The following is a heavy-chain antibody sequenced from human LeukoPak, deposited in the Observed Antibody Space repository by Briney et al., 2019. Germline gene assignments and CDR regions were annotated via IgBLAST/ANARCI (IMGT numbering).Heavy chain of an antibody. D-gene: IGHD3-16*02. V-gene: IGHV4-4*07. CDR2: IYTTGRT. Sequence: PSETLSLTCSVSGGSISSYWWSWIRQPAGKGLEFIGRIYTTGRTNYNPSLKSRVSMSVDTSKNKFSLELRSVTAADTAVYFCARAGYTISSYRFDYWGQGALVTVHS. CDR1: GGSISSYW. CDR3: ARAGYTISSYRFDY. J-gene: IGHJ4*02.